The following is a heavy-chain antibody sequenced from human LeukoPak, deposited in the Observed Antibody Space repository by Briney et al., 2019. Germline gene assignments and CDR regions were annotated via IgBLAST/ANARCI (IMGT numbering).Heavy chain of an antibody. CDR2: IYYSGIT. J-gene: IGHJ5*02. Sequence: SETLSLTCTVSGASISGSSHYFWGWIRQTPGKGLEWIGSIYYSGITYYTPSLKSRLTISVDTSRNQFSLKLSSVTAADTAVYYCARGLVLRYFDWLWGGTVWFDPWGQGTLVTVSS. D-gene: IGHD3-9*01. CDR1: GASISGSSHYF. CDR3: ARGLVLRYFDWLWGGTVWFDP. V-gene: IGHV4-39*01.